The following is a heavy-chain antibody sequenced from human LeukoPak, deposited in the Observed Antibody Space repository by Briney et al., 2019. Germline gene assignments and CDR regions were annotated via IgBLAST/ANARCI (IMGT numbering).Heavy chain of an antibody. CDR1: GFTFSSYA. V-gene: IGHV3-30-3*01. CDR3: ARMSIAAECGY. Sequence: PGGSLRLSCAASGFTFSSYAMHWVRQAPGKGLEWVAVISYDGSNKYYADSVKGRFTISRDNSKNTLYLQMNSLRAEDTAVYYCARMSIAAECGYWGQGTLVTVSS. D-gene: IGHD6-13*01. J-gene: IGHJ4*02. CDR2: ISYDGSNK.